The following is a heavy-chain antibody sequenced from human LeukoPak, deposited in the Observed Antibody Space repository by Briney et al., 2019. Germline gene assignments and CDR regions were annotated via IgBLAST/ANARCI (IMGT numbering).Heavy chain of an antibody. CDR1: GFTFSSYS. J-gene: IGHJ4*02. CDR3: ARFRDGYNYELDY. V-gene: IGHV3-21*01. D-gene: IGHD5-24*01. Sequence: GGSLRLSCAASGFTFSSYSMNWVRQAPGKGLEWVSSISSSSSYIYYADSVKGRFTISRDNAKNSLYLQMNSLRAEDTAVYYCARFRDGYNYELDYWGQGTLVIVSS. CDR2: ISSSSSYI.